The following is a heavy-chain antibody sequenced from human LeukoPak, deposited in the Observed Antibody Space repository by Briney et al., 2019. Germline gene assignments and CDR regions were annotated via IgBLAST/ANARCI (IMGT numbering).Heavy chain of an antibody. CDR2: ISYDGSNK. CDR3: AKEANYYDSSGYYRYYYYYYMDV. V-gene: IGHV3-30*18. CDR1: GFTFSSYG. Sequence: GGSLRLSCAASGFTFSSYGMHWVRQAPGKGLEWVAVISYDGSNKYYADSAKGRFTISRDNSKNTLYLQMNSLRAEDTAVYYCAKEANYYDSSGYYRYYYYYYMDVWGKGTTVTVSS. D-gene: IGHD3-22*01. J-gene: IGHJ6*03.